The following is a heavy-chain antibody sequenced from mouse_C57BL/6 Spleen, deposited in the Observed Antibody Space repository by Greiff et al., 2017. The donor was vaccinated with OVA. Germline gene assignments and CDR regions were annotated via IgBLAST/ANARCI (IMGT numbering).Heavy chain of an antibody. Sequence: EVKVEESGGGLVKPGGSLKLSCAASGFTFSSYAMSWVRQTPEKRLEWVATISDGGSYTYYPDNVKGRFTISRDNAKNNLYLQMSRLKSEDTAMYYCARGPDYYGRRDYAMDYWGQGTSVTVSS. D-gene: IGHD1-1*01. CDR3: ARGPDYYGRRDYAMDY. CDR2: ISDGGSYT. CDR1: GFTFSSYA. J-gene: IGHJ4*01. V-gene: IGHV5-4*03.